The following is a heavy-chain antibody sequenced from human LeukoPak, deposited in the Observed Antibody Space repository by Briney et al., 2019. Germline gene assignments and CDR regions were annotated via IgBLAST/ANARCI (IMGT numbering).Heavy chain of an antibody. D-gene: IGHD1-1*01. J-gene: IGHJ4*02. CDR1: GYTFTSYY. V-gene: IGHV1-2*06. CDR2: INPTSGGT. Sequence: ASVKVSCKASGYTFTSYYMHWVRQAPGQGLEWMGRINPTSGGTDYAQKFQGRVTMTRDTSMNTAYMELSRLKSDDTAVYYCARDDGLERAFDYWGQGTLVTVSS. CDR3: ARDDGLERAFDY.